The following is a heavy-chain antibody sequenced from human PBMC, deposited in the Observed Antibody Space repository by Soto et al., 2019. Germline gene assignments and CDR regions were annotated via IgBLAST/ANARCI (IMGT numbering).Heavy chain of an antibody. V-gene: IGHV4-30-2*05. CDR1: GGSISSGGFS. J-gene: IGHJ4*02. Sequence: SETLSLTCAVSGGSISSGGFSWAWIRQPPGKGLEFIGYIYSSGGTYYNPSLKSRVTISVDTSKNQFSLKLSSVTAADTAVYYCARGSTYYYDSSGYYYDYWGQGTMVTVSS. D-gene: IGHD3-22*01. CDR3: ARGSTYYYDSSGYYYDY. CDR2: IYSSGGT.